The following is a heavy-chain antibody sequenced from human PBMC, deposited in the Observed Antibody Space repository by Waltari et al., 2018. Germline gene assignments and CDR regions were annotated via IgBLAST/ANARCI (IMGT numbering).Heavy chain of an antibody. CDR3: ARTRNGELDY. V-gene: IGHV4-34*01. Sequence: QVQLQQWGAGLLKPSETLSLTCAVYGGSFSGYYWSWIRQPPGKGREWIGEINHSGSTNYNPSLKSRVTISVDTSKNQFSLKLSSVTAADTAVYYCARTRNGELDYWGQGTLVTVSS. J-gene: IGHJ4*02. CDR1: GGSFSGYY. D-gene: IGHD4-17*01. CDR2: INHSGST.